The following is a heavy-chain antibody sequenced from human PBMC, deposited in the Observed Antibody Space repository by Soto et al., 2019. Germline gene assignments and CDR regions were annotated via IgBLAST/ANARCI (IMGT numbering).Heavy chain of an antibody. V-gene: IGHV1-3*01. CDR1: GYTFTIYA. Sequence: ASLKVSCKASGYTFTIYAMHWVRQAPGQRLEWMGWINAGNGNTKYSQKFQGRVTITRDTSASTAYMELSSLRSEDTAVYYCARDSRPLRITIVGPRTYGMDVWGQGTTVTVSS. CDR2: INAGNGNT. J-gene: IGHJ6*02. CDR3: ARDSRPLRITIVGPRTYGMDV. D-gene: IGHD3-3*01.